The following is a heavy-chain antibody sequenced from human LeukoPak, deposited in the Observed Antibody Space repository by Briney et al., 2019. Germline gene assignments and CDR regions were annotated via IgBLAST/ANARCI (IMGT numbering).Heavy chain of an antibody. J-gene: IGHJ4*02. V-gene: IGHV3-9*03. D-gene: IGHD5-18*01. CDR2: ISWNSGSI. CDR1: GFTFDDHG. CDR3: TRASGYSSGSVDY. Sequence: GGSLRLSCAASGFTFDDHGMHWVRQAPGKGLEWVSGISWNSGSIGYADSVKGRFTISRDNAKSTLYLQMNSLRIDDMALYYCTRASGYSSGSVDYWGQGTLVTVSS.